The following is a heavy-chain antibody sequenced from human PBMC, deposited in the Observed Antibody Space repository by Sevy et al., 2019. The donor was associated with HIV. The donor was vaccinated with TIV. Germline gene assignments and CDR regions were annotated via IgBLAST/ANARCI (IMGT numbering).Heavy chain of an antibody. CDR2: IWYDGSNK. V-gene: IGHV3-33*01. J-gene: IGHJ6*02. D-gene: IGHD2-15*01. CDR1: GFTFSSYG. CDR3: ASTSFDCSGGRCYTPPKGRDV. Sequence: GGSLRLSCAASGFTFSSYGMHWVRQAPGKGLEWVAVIWYDGSNKYYADSVKGRFTISRDNSKNTLYLQMNSLRAEDTAVYYCASTSFDCSGGRCYTPPKGRDVWGQGTTVTVSS.